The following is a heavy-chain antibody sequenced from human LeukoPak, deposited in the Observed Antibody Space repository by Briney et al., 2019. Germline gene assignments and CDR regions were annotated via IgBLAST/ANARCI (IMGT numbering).Heavy chain of an antibody. CDR1: GGSFSGYY. CDR3: ARRRPGVDFDI. CDR2: INHSGGT. V-gene: IGHV4-34*01. D-gene: IGHD2-8*01. Sequence: SETLSLTCAVYGGSFSGYYWTWIRQPPGKGLEWIGEINHSGGTNYNPSLKSRVTISVDTSKNQFSLKLTSVTAADTAVFYCARRRPGVDFDIRGQGTMVTVSS. J-gene: IGHJ3*02.